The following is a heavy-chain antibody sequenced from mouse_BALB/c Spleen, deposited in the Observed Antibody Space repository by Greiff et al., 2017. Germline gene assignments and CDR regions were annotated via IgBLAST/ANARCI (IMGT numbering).Heavy chain of an antibody. Sequence: EVMLVESGGGLVKPGGSLKLSCAASGFTFSSYGMSWVRQTPDKRLELVATINSNGGSTYYPDSVKGRFTISRDNAKNTLYLQMSSLKSEDTAMYYCARDSTTALYWYFDVWGAGTTVTVSS. CDR1: GFTFSSYG. J-gene: IGHJ1*01. D-gene: IGHD1-2*01. V-gene: IGHV5-6-3*01. CDR3: ARDSTTALYWYFDV. CDR2: INSNGGST.